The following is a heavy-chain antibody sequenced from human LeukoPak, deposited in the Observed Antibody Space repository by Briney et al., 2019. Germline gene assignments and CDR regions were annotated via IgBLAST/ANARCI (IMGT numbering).Heavy chain of an antibody. Sequence: SETLSRTCCGSGCTTSSSSSYRHWIRRPPGKMLEWNATIHYSGGSNYNPSLKSRVTISVDASRNQFSLKLSSVTAADTAMYYCARVVKYSGSYYGDYWGQGALVIVSS. D-gene: IGHD1-26*01. CDR2: IHYSGGS. CDR3: ARVVKYSGSYYGDY. CDR1: GCTTSSSSSY. J-gene: IGHJ4*02. V-gene: IGHV4-39*01.